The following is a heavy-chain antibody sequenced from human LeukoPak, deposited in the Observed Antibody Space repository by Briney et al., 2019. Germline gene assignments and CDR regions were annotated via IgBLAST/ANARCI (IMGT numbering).Heavy chain of an antibody. V-gene: IGHV5-51*01. Sequence: GESLKISCKSIGYTFTNYWIGWVRQMPGKGLEWMGIIYPSDSDTRYSPSFQGQVTISADKSISTAYLQWSSLKASDTAIYYCARPTGGLLWEGFDYWGQGTLVTVSS. CDR2: IYPSDSDT. D-gene: IGHD1-26*01. CDR3: ARPTGGLLWEGFDY. CDR1: GYTFTNYW. J-gene: IGHJ4*02.